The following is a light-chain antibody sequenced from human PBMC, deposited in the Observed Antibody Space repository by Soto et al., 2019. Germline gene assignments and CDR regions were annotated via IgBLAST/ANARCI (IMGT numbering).Light chain of an antibody. V-gene: IGKV3-20*01. Sequence: EIVLTQSPGTLSLSPGEGDTLSCRASQTISSGSLAWYQQRPGQPRRLLIYGGSSRAAGIPDRFSGSGSGTDFSLTISRLEPEDFAVYYCQQYGSSRTFGQGTKVDIK. CDR2: GGS. J-gene: IGKJ1*01. CDR1: QTISSGS. CDR3: QQYGSSRT.